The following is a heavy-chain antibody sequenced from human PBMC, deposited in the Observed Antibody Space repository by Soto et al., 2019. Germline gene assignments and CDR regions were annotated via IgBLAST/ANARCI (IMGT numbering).Heavy chain of an antibody. J-gene: IGHJ6*02. D-gene: IGHD6-6*01. Sequence: SGTRSLTCTVSGVSISSGGYYWTWIRQHPGKGLEWIGYNYYSGITYYNPSLKSRVTISLDTSKNQFSLKLSSVTAADTAVYYCARGSSIAGLYYGMDVWGQGTTVTVSS. CDR1: GVSISSGGYY. CDR2: NYYSGIT. V-gene: IGHV4-31*03. CDR3: ARGSSIAGLYYGMDV.